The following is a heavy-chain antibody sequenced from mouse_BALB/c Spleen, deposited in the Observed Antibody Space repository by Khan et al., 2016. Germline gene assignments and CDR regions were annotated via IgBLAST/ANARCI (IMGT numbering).Heavy chain of an antibody. V-gene: IGHV1S56*01. J-gene: IGHJ2*01. CDR2: IYPGDGST. CDR1: GYTFTSYD. Sequence: QVQLQQSGPELVKPGALVKISCKASGYTFTSYDINWVKQRPGQGLEWIGWIYPGDGSTTYNEKFKGKATLTADKSSSTAYRQLSSLTSENSAVYIGARQALGRCFDYWGQGTTLTVSS. CDR3: ARQALGRCFDY. D-gene: IGHD1-2*01.